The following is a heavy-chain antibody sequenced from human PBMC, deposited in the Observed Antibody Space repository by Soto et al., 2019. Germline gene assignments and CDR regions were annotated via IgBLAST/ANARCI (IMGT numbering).Heavy chain of an antibody. V-gene: IGHV4-59*01. Sequence: KPSETLSFTCTVSGGSISSYYWSWIRQPPGKGLECIGYIYYSGSTNYNPSLKSRVTISVDTSKNQFSLKLSSVTAADPAVYYCARGSQGYYDSSGYYAFDIWGQGTMVTVSS. CDR2: IYYSGST. J-gene: IGHJ3*02. CDR1: GGSISSYY. D-gene: IGHD3-22*01. CDR3: ARGSQGYYDSSGYYAFDI.